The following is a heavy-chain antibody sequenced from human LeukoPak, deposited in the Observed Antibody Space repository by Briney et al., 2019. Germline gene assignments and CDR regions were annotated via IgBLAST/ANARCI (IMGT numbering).Heavy chain of an antibody. J-gene: IGHJ4*02. CDR1: GYTFTGYY. CDR3: ARVRGVGSDSFDY. D-gene: IGHD3-10*01. Sequence: SVKVSCKASGYTFTGYYMHWVRQAPGQGLERMGRIIPILGIANYAQKFQGRVTITADKSTSTAYMEVSSLRSEDTAVYYCARVRGVGSDSFDYWGQGTLVTVSS. CDR2: IIPILGIA. V-gene: IGHV1-69*04.